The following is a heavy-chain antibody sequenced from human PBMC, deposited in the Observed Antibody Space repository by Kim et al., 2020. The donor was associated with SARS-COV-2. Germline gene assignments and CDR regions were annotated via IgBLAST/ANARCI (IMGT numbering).Heavy chain of an antibody. J-gene: IGHJ4*02. V-gene: IGHV3-74*01. CDR2: IKSDDSST. CDR3: ARDRARAKDY. CDR1: GFTFSNYW. Sequence: GGSLRLSCEASGFTFSNYWMHWVRQAPGKGLVWVAHIKSDDSSTNYADSVKGRFTISRDNAKKTLYLQMNSLRVEDTVVYYCARDRARAKDYWGQGTLVTVSS.